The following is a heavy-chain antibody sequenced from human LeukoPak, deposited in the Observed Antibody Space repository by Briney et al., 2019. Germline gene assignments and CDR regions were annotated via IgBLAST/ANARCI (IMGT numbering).Heavy chain of an antibody. J-gene: IGHJ4*02. V-gene: IGHV4-59*12. CDR3: ARVRITMVRGVIITPPLFDY. D-gene: IGHD3-10*01. CDR1: GGSISSYY. Sequence: SETLSLTCTVSGGSISSYYWSWIRQPPGKGLEWIGYIYYSGSTNYNPSLKSRVTISVDTSKNQFSLKLSSVTAADTAVYYCARVRITMVRGVIITPPLFDYWGQGTLVTVSS. CDR2: IYYSGST.